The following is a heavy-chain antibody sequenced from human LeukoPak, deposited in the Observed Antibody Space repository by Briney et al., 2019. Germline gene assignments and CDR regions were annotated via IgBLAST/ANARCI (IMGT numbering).Heavy chain of an antibody. D-gene: IGHD6-13*01. J-gene: IGHJ4*02. CDR3: ATAKADSSSWYIHVQGKFFDY. V-gene: IGHV1-2*02. Sequence: ASVKVSCKASGYTFTGYYMHWVRQAPGQGLEWMGWINPNSGGTNYAQKFQGSVTMTRDTSISTAYMELSSLRSEDTAVYYCATAKADSSSWYIHVQGKFFDYWGQGTLVTVSS. CDR2: INPNSGGT. CDR1: GYTFTGYY.